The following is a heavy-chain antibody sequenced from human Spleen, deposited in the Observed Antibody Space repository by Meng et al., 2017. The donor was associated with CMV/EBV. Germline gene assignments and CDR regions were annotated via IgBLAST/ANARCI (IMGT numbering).Heavy chain of an antibody. CDR2: IRSGGSPI. V-gene: IGHV3-48*03. D-gene: IGHD4-11*01. CDR3: VRGGYLRNLYEDYTLYYGLDV. J-gene: IGHJ6*02. CDR1: GFTFIRYE. Sequence: GGSLRLSCAASGFTFIRYEMNWVRQAPGKGLEWISYIRSGGSPIYYADSVKGRFTISRDDPENSLYLQMNSLRVEDTAVYYCVRGGYLRNLYEDYTLYYGLDVWGQGTTVTVSS.